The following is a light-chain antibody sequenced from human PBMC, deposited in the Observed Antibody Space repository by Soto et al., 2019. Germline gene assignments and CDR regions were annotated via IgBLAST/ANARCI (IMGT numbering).Light chain of an antibody. CDR2: EVI. CDR3: CSYAGSTSLV. CDR1: SSDVRSYNL. V-gene: IGLV2-23*02. J-gene: IGLJ2*01. Sequence: QSALTQPASVSGSPGQSITISCTGTSSDVRSYNLVSWYQQHPGKAPKVIIYEVIKRPSGVSNRFSGSKSGNTASLTISGLQAEDEADYYCCSYAGSTSLVFGGGTKLTVL.